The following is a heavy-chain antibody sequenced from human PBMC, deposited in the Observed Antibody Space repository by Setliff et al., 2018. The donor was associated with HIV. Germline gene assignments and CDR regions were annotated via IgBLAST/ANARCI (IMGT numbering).Heavy chain of an antibody. CDR3: ARVYYGSGWGIRDAFDI. V-gene: IGHV1-46*01. CDR1: GYTFTRYY. D-gene: IGHD3-10*01. CDR2: INPSGGST. J-gene: IGHJ3*02. Sequence: RASVKVSCKASGYTFTRYYMHWVRQAPGQGLEWMGIINPSGGSTSYSQKFQGRVTMTRDTSTTTVYMELSSLRFEDTAVYYCARVYYGSGWGIRDAFDIWGQGTMVTVSS.